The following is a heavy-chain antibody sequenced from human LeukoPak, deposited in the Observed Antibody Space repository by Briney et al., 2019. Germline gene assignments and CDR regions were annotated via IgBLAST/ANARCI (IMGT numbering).Heavy chain of an antibody. J-gene: IGHJ4*02. CDR3: ATDRDIVVVVAWDY. Sequence: GGSLRLSCAASGFTFSSYAMSWVRQAPGKGLEWVSAISGSGGSTYYADSVKGRFTISRDNSKNTLYLQMNSLRAEDTAVYYCATDRDIVVVVAWDYWGQGTLVTVSS. CDR2: ISGSGGST. CDR1: GFTFSSYA. D-gene: IGHD2-15*01. V-gene: IGHV3-23*01.